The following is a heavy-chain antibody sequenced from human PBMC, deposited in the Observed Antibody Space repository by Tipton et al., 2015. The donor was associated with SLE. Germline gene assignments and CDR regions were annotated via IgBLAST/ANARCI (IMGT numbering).Heavy chain of an antibody. D-gene: IGHD6-19*01. CDR2: ISWNSGRI. CDR1: GFTFDDYA. CDR3: ARDRVSGWFHFDY. J-gene: IGHJ4*02. Sequence: SLRLSCAASGFTFDDYAMYWVRQAPGMGLEWVSGISWNSGRIGYADSVKGRFTISRDNAKNSLYLQMNSLRAEDTALYYCARDRVSGWFHFDYWGQGTLVTVSS. V-gene: IGHV3-9*01.